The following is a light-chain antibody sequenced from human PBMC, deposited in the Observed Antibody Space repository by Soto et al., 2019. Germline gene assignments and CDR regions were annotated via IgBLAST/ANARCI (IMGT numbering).Light chain of an antibody. CDR2: KAS. CDR1: QTISSW. V-gene: IGKV1-5*03. CDR3: QQYNSYST. J-gene: IGKJ1*01. Sequence: IHMTQSPSTLSGSVGDRVTITCRASQTISSWLAWYQQKPGKAPKLLIYKASSLESGVPSRFSGSGSGTEFTLTISSLQPDDFATYYCQQYNSYSTFGQGTKVDI.